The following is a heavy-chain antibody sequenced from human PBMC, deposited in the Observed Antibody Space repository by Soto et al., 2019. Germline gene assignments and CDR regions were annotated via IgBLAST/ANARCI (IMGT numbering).Heavy chain of an antibody. CDR2: ISYDGSNN. D-gene: IGHD5-18*01. J-gene: IGHJ4*02. V-gene: IGHV3-30*18. CDR1: GFTFSSYG. Sequence: GGSLRLSCAASGFTFSSYGMYWVRQAPGKGLEWVAAISYDGSNNYHADSVKGRFTISRDNSKNTLYLQLNSLRTEDTAVYYCAKDIVKYTYGACDYWGQGVLVTVSS. CDR3: AKDIVKYTYGACDY.